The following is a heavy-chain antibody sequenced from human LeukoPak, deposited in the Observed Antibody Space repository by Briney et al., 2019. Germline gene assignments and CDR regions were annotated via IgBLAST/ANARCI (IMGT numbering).Heavy chain of an antibody. Sequence: SETLSLTCTVSGGSISSGDYYWSWIRQPPGKGLECIGYIYYSGSTYYNPSLKSRVTISVDTSKNQFSLKLSSVTAADTAVYYCARASQGWFDPWGQGTLVTVSS. J-gene: IGHJ5*02. CDR3: ARASQGWFDP. CDR2: IYYSGST. V-gene: IGHV4-30-4*01. CDR1: GGSISSGDYY.